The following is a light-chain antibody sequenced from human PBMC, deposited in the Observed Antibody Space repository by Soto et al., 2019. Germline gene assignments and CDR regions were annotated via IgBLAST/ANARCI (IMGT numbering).Light chain of an antibody. CDR3: NSYTRNNTHVV. V-gene: IGLV2-14*01. Sequence: QSALTQPASVSGSPGQSITISCTGTSSDVGGYKYVSWYQHHPGKAPKLMIYEVSYRPSGISNRFSGSKSGNTASLTISGLQAEDEADYYCNSYTRNNTHVVFGGGTKLTVL. J-gene: IGLJ2*01. CDR1: SSDVGGYKY. CDR2: EVS.